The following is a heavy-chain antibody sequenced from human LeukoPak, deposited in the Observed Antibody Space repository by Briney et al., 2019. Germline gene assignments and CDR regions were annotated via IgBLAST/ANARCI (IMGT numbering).Heavy chain of an antibody. CDR2: IIPIFGTA. D-gene: IGHD2-2*02. V-gene: IGHV1-69*13. Sequence: SVKVSCKASGGTFSSYTISWVRQAPGQGLEWMGGIIPIFGTANYAQKFQGRVTITADESTSTAYMELSSLRSEDTAVYYCARDRGYCSSTSCYNFDYWGQGTLVTVSS. J-gene: IGHJ4*02. CDR1: GGTFSSYT. CDR3: ARDRGYCSSTSCYNFDY.